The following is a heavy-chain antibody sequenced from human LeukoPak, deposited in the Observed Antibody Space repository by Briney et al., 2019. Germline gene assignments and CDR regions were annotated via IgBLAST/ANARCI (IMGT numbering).Heavy chain of an antibody. V-gene: IGHV3-23*01. CDR1: GFTFSSYA. CDR2: ISGSGGST. Sequence: PGGSLRLSCAASGFTFSSYAMSWVRQAPGKGLEWVSAISGSGGSTYYADSVKGRFTISRDNSKNTLYLQMNSLRADDTAVFYCARDDENGYNSLDYWGQGTLVTVSS. J-gene: IGHJ4*02. CDR3: ARDDENGYNSLDY. D-gene: IGHD5-12*01.